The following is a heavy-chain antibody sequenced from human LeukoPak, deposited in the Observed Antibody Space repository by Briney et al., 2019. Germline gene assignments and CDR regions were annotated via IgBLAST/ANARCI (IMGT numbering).Heavy chain of an antibody. V-gene: IGHV3-33*01. Sequence: GGSLRLSCAASGFTFSSYGMHWVRQAPGKGLEWVAVIWYDGSNKYYADSVKGRFTISRDNSKNTLYLQMNSLRAEDTAVYYCAREGDSYGPVGALRYWGQGTLVTVSS. J-gene: IGHJ4*02. CDR2: IWYDGSNK. CDR1: GFTFSSYG. CDR3: AREGDSYGPVGALRY. D-gene: IGHD5-18*01.